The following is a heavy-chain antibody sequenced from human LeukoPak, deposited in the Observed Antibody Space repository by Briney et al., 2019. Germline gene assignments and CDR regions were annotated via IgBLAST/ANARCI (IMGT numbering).Heavy chain of an antibody. D-gene: IGHD2-2*01. V-gene: IGHV3-30*18. CDR3: AKDRRRCSSTSCYARTPDY. Sequence: GGSLRLSCAASGFTFSSYGMHWVRQAPGKGLEWVAVISYDGSNKYYADSVKGRFTISRDNSKSTLYLQMNSLRAEDTAVYYCAKDRRRCSSTSCYARTPDYWGQGTLVTVSS. CDR1: GFTFSSYG. CDR2: ISYDGSNK. J-gene: IGHJ4*02.